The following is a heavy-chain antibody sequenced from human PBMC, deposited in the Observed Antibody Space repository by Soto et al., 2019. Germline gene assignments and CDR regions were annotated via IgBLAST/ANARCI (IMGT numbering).Heavy chain of an antibody. CDR1: GFTFSSYA. V-gene: IGHV3-30-3*01. Sequence: QVQLVESGGGVVQPGRSLRLSCAASGFTFSSYAMHWVRQAPGKGLEWVAVISYDGSNKYYADSVKGRFTISRDNSXXTLYLQMNSLRAEDTAVYYCARDRRGYSYGYALDYWGQGTLVTVSS. CDR3: ARDRRGYSYGYALDY. D-gene: IGHD5-18*01. CDR2: ISYDGSNK. J-gene: IGHJ4*02.